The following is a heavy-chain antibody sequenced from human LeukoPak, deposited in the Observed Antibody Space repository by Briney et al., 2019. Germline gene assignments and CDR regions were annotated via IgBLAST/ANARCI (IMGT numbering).Heavy chain of an antibody. CDR3: AKGPAAGVATTKLDY. D-gene: IGHD5-24*01. Sequence: PGGSLRLSCAASGFTFSIYAMTWVRQAPGKGLEWVSGISGRGDTTNYADSVQGRFTISRDKSKNTLYLQMNGLRAEDTAVYYCAKGPAAGVATTKLDYWGQGTLVTVSS. CDR1: GFTFSIYA. J-gene: IGHJ4*02. CDR2: ISGRGDTT. V-gene: IGHV3-23*01.